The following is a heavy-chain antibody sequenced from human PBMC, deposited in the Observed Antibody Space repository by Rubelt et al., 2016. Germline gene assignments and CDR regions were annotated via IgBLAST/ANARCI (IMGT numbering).Heavy chain of an antibody. Sequence: EVQLVESGGGLIQPGGSLRLSCAASGFTFSSYSMNWVRQAPGKGLEWVSYISSSSSAIYYADSVKGRFTISRDNAKNSLYLRMNSLRAEDTAVYYCASGRDPFDYWGQGTLVTVSS. V-gene: IGHV3-48*04. CDR1: GFTFSSYS. J-gene: IGHJ4*02. D-gene: IGHD2-21*02. CDR2: ISSSSSAI. CDR3: ASGRDPFDY.